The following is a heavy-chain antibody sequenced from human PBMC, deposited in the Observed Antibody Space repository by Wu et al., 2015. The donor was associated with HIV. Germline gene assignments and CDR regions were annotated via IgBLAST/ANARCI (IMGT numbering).Heavy chain of an antibody. J-gene: IGHJ4*02. CDR1: GGTFSSYA. V-gene: IGHV1-69*05. Sequence: QVQLVQSGAEVKKPGSSVKVSCKASGGTFSSYAISWVRQAPGQGLEWMGGIIPIFGTANYAQKFQGRVTITTDESTSTAYMELSSLRSEDTAVYYCARSPFVDTASGGGVWYFDYWGQGTLVTVSS. D-gene: IGHD5-18*01. CDR3: ARSPFVDTASGGGVWYFDY. CDR2: IIPIFGTA.